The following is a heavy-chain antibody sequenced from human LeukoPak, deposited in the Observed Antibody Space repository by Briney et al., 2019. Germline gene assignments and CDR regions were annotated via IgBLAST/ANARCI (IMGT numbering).Heavy chain of an antibody. Sequence: GASVKVSCKASGGTFSCYAISWVRQAPGQGLEWMGGIIPIFGTANYAQKFQGRVTITADESTSTAYMELSSLRSEDTAVYYCAREISSAAGTFDYWGQGTLVTVSS. D-gene: IGHD6-13*01. J-gene: IGHJ4*02. CDR2: IIPIFGTA. V-gene: IGHV1-69*13. CDR3: AREISSAAGTFDY. CDR1: GGTFSCYA.